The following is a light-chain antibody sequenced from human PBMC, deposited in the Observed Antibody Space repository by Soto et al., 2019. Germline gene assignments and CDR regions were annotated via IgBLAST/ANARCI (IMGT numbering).Light chain of an antibody. J-gene: IGKJ1*01. CDR3: QQYDNLQWT. Sequence: DIQMTQSPSSLSASVGDRVTITCQASQDISNYLNWYQQKPGKAPKLLIYDASNLETGVPSRFSGSGSGTDFTSTISSLQPEDIATYYCQQYDNLQWTFGQGTKVEIK. CDR2: DAS. V-gene: IGKV1-33*01. CDR1: QDISNY.